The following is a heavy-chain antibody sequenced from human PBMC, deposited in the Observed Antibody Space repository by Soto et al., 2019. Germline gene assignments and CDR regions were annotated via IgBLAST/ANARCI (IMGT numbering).Heavy chain of an antibody. CDR1: GGTFSSHA. CDR2: IIPIFGTA. D-gene: IGHD6-19*01. CDR3: ARDREGIAVATSFDY. Sequence: QVQLVQSGAEVKKPGSSVKVSCKASGGTFSSHAISWVRQAPGQGLEWMGGIIPIFGTANYAQKFQGRVTITADESTSTAYMELSSLRSEDTAVYYCARDREGIAVATSFDYWGQGTLVTVSS. V-gene: IGHV1-69*01. J-gene: IGHJ4*02.